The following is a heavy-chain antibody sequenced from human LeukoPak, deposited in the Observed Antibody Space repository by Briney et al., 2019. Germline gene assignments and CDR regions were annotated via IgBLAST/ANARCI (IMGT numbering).Heavy chain of an antibody. V-gene: IGHV3-23*01. D-gene: IGHD2-2*02. CDR3: ARYCASSSCYTSYYGMDV. Sequence: PGGSLRLSCAASGFTFSTYAMTWVRLAPGKRLEWVSAISGSGDYTYYTDSVKGRFTISRDNSTNTLYLQMHSLRAEDTAVYYCARYCASSSCYTSYYGMDVWGQGTTVTVSS. CDR1: GFTFSTYA. J-gene: IGHJ6*02. CDR2: ISGSGDYT.